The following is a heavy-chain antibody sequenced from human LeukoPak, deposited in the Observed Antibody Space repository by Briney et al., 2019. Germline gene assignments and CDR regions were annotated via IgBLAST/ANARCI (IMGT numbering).Heavy chain of an antibody. CDR2: IIPIFGTA. J-gene: IGHJ4*02. V-gene: IGHV1-69*05. Sequence: SVKVSCKASGGTFSSYAISWVRQAPGQGLEWMGRIIPIFGTANYAQKFQGRVSMTRNTSISTAYMELSSLTSEDTAVYYCARGPPESSSSDYWGQGTLVTVSS. D-gene: IGHD6-13*01. CDR1: GGTFSSYA. CDR3: ARGPPESSSSDY.